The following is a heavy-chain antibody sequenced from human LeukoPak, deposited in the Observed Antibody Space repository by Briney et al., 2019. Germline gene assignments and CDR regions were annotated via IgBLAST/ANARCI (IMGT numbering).Heavy chain of an antibody. V-gene: IGHV1-69*13. Sequence: ASVKVSCKASGGTFSSYAISWVRQAPGQGLEWMGGIIPIFGTANYAQKFQGRATITADESTSTAYMELSSLRSEDTAVYYCARGSGYYGSGSYYNWFDPWGQGTLVTVSS. D-gene: IGHD3-10*01. CDR2: IIPIFGTA. CDR1: GGTFSSYA. CDR3: ARGSGYYGSGSYYNWFDP. J-gene: IGHJ5*02.